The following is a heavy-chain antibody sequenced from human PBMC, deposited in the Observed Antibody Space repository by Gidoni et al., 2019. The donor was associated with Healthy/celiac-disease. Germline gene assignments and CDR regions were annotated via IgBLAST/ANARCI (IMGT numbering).Heavy chain of an antibody. CDR1: GFTFSSYG. CDR2: IWYDGSNK. V-gene: IGHV3-33*01. Sequence: QVQLVESGGGVVQPGRSLRLSCAASGFTFSSYGMHWVRQAPGKGLEWVAVIWYDGSNKYYADSVKGRFTISRDNSKNTLYLQMNSLRAEDTAVYYCARDPPRGDYPLEWGQGTLVTVSS. CDR3: ARDPPRGDYPLE. D-gene: IGHD4-17*01. J-gene: IGHJ4*02.